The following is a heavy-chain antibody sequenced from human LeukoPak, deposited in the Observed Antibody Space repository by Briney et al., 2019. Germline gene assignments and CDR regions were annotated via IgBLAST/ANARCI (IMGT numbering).Heavy chain of an antibody. V-gene: IGHV3-23*01. J-gene: IGHJ5*02. CDR3: ARLGISFQFDL. Sequence: GGSLRLSCVASGFTFSSYAMTWVRQAPGKGLEWVSTISASTINTHYADSVKGRFTISRDNPKNILFLRMNSLRVDDTAVYYCARLGISFQFDLWGQGALVTISS. CDR1: GFTFSSYA. CDR2: ISASTINT. D-gene: IGHD7-27*01.